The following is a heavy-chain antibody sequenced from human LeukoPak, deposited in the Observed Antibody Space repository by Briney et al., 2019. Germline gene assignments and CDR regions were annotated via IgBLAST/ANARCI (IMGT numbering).Heavy chain of an antibody. D-gene: IGHD3-22*01. J-gene: IGHJ4*02. CDR2: ISVRSNYI. CDR3: ARLRRNSDSSGYYYYYDY. V-gene: IGHV3-21*01. CDR1: GFTFSSYA. Sequence: GGSLRLSCAASGFTFSSYAMSWVRQAPGKGLEWVSSISVRSNYIYYADSVRGRFSISRDDARNSLYLQMDSLRGDDTAVYYCARLRRNSDSSGYYYYYDYWGQGTLVTVSS.